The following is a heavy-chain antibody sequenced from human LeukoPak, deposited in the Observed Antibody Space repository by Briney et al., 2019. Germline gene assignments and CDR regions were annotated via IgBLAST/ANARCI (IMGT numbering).Heavy chain of an antibody. CDR2: ISSSSIYI. CDR1: GFTFSSYS. V-gene: IGHV3-21*01. Sequence: GGSLRLSCAASGFTFSSYSMNWVRQAPGKGLEWVSSISSSSIYIYYADSEKGRFTISRDNAKNSLYLQMSSLRAEDTAVYYCATDSGYLLRCGDWGQGTLVTVSS. D-gene: IGHD5-12*01. CDR3: ATDSGYLLRCGD. J-gene: IGHJ4*02.